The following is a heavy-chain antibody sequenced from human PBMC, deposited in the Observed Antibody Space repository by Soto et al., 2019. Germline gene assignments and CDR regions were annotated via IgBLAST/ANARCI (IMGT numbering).Heavy chain of an antibody. V-gene: IGHV4-30-2*01. J-gene: IGHJ2*01. CDR2: IYHSGST. Sequence: QLQLQESGSGLVKPSQTLSLTCAVSGGSISSGGYSWSWIRQPPGKGLEWIGYIYHSGSTYYNPSLESRVTISVDRSTNQFSLKLSSVTAADTAVYYCARVIAVAGTSAWYFDLWGRGTLVTVSS. CDR1: GGSISSGGYS. CDR3: ARVIAVAGTSAWYFDL. D-gene: IGHD6-19*01.